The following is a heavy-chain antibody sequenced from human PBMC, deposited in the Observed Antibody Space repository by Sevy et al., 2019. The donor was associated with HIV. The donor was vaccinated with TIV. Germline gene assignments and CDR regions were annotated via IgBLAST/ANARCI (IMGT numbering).Heavy chain of an antibody. CDR2: IYYSGST. V-gene: IGHV4-59*01. Sequence: SETLSLTCTVSGGSISSYYWSWIRQPPGKGLEWIGYIYYSGSTNYNPSLKSRVTISVDTSKNQFALKLSSVTAADTAVYYGGRGGRRGYRGYDVVRGGYYYYGMDVWGQGTTVTVSS. J-gene: IGHJ6*02. CDR3: GRGGRRGYRGYDVVRGGYYYYGMDV. CDR1: GGSISSYY. D-gene: IGHD5-12*01.